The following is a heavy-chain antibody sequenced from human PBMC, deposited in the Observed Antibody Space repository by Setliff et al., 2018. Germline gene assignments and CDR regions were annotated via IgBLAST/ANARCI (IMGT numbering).Heavy chain of an antibody. CDR1: GYSFINYD. J-gene: IGHJ3*02. Sequence: GASVKVSCKASGYSFINYDITWVRQAPGQGLEWMGWISPYKSDTNYAQKFQGRVSMTTDTSTSTAYMELSSLRTEDTAVYYCARPRSNYNRGAFSIWGQGTMVTVSS. CDR2: ISPYKSDT. V-gene: IGHV1-18*01. D-gene: IGHD3-10*01. CDR3: ARPRSNYNRGAFSI.